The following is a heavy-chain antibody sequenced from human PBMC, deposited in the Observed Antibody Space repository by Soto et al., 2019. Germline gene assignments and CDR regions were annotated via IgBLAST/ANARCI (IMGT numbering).Heavy chain of an antibody. J-gene: IGHJ3*02. V-gene: IGHV1-8*01. D-gene: IGHD3-9*01. CDR3: ARGHPYYDILTGYSTHDAFDI. CDR2: MNPNSGNT. Sequence: ASVKVSCKASGYTFTSYDINWVLQATGQGLEWMGWMNPNSGNTGYAQKFQGRVTMTRNTSISTAYMELSSLRSEDTAVYYCARGHPYYDILTGYSTHDAFDIWGQGTMVTVSS. CDR1: GYTFTSYD.